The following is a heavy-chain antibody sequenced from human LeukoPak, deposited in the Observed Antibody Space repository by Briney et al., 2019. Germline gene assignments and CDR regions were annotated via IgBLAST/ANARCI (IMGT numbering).Heavy chain of an antibody. Sequence: SETLSLTCTVSGGSISSYYWSWLRQPAGKGLEWIGRIYTSGSTNYNPSLKSRVTMSVDTSKNQFSLKLSSVTAADTAVYYCARVRSSRYSSSWEKLGIYYYYYMDVWGKGTTVTVSS. CDR3: ARVRSSRYSSSWEKLGIYYYYYMDV. CDR1: GGSISSYY. J-gene: IGHJ6*03. V-gene: IGHV4-4*07. D-gene: IGHD6-13*01. CDR2: IYTSGST.